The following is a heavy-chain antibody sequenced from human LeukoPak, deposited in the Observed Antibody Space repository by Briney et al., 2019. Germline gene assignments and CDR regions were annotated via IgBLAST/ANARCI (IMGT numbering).Heavy chain of an antibody. J-gene: IGHJ5*02. CDR1: GYTFTGYY. CDR3: ARDNLYYYDSSGYNNWFDP. CDR2: INPNSGGT. D-gene: IGHD3-22*01. V-gene: IGHV1-2*02. Sequence: ASVKVSCKASGYTFTGYYMHWVRQAPGQGLWWMGWINPNSGGTNYAQKFQGRVTMTRDTSISTAYMELSRLRSDDTAVYYCARDNLYYYDSSGYNNWFDPWGQGTLVTVSS.